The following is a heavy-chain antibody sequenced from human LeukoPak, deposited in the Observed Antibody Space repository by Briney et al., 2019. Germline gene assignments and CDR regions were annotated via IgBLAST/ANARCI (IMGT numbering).Heavy chain of an antibody. CDR2: IKQDGSEK. D-gene: IGHD3-22*01. Sequence: GGSLRLSCAASGFTFISYWMSWVRQTPGKGLEWVANIKQDGSEKYYVDSVKGRFTISIDNAKKSLYVQMNSLRAEDTAVYYSARRGDWDASSDSYHFDYWGQGTLVTVSS. J-gene: IGHJ4*02. CDR1: GFTFISYW. V-gene: IGHV3-7*01. CDR3: ARRGDWDASSDSYHFDY.